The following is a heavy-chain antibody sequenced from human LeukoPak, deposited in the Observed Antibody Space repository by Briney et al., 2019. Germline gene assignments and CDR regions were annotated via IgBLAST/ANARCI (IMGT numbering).Heavy chain of an antibody. CDR2: IYYSGST. V-gene: IGHV4-39*01. Sequence: PSETLSLTCTVSGGSISSSSYYWGWIRQPPGKGLEWIGSIYYSGSTYYNPSLKSRVTISVDTSKNQFSLKLSSVTAADTAVYYCASGGVGARPDWGQGTLVIVSS. D-gene: IGHD1-26*01. J-gene: IGHJ4*02. CDR3: ASGGVGARPD. CDR1: GGSISSSSYY.